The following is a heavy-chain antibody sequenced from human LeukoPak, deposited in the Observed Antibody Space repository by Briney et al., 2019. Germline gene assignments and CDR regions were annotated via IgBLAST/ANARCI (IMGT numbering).Heavy chain of an antibody. Sequence: SETLSLTCTVSGDSISIYYWSWIRQPPGKGLEWIGYIYNSGNTNYNPSFKSRVTISEDTPKNQFSLKLSSVTAADTAVYYCVRDRELNYWGQGTLVTVSS. J-gene: IGHJ4*02. CDR2: IYNSGNT. V-gene: IGHV4-59*01. CDR3: VRDRELNY. CDR1: GDSISIYY. D-gene: IGHD3-10*01.